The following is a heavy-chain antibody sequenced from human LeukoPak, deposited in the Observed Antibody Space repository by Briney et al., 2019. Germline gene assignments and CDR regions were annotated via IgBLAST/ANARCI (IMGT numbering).Heavy chain of an antibody. CDR1: GFTLSSYG. CDR2: ISYDGSNK. J-gene: IGHJ4*02. Sequence: GGSLRLSCAASGFTLSSYGMHWVRQAPGKGLEWVAVISYDGSNKYYADSMKGRFTISRDNSKNTLYLQMNSLRAEDTAVYYCARVQGTYGDLFLDYWGQGTLVTVSS. CDR3: ARVQGTYGDLFLDY. V-gene: IGHV3-30*03. D-gene: IGHD4-17*01.